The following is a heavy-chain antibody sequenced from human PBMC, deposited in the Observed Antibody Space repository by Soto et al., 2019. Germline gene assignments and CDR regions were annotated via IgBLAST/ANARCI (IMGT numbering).Heavy chain of an antibody. D-gene: IGHD6-13*01. J-gene: IGHJ6*02. CDR2: ISGSGGST. CDR3: AKDRRHSSSWGHYGMDV. CDR1: GFTFSSYA. V-gene: IGHV3-23*01. Sequence: GSLRLSCAASGFTFSSYAMSWVRQAPGKGLEWVSAISGSGGSTYYADSVKGRFTISRDNSKNTLYLQMNSLRAEDTAVYYCAKDRRHSSSWGHYGMDVWGQGTTVTVSS.